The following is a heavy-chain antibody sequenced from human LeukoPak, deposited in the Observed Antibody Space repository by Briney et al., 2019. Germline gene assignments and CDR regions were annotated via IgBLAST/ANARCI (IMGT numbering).Heavy chain of an antibody. Sequence: PSETLSLTCTVSGGSISSYYWSWIRQPPGKGLEWIGYIYYSGSTNYNPSLKSRVTISVDKSKNQFSLKLSSVTAADTAVYYCASFMPSLGYCSGGSCRTDAFDIWGQGTMVTVSS. CDR3: ASFMPSLGYCSGGSCRTDAFDI. D-gene: IGHD2-15*01. CDR2: IYYSGST. J-gene: IGHJ3*02. CDR1: GGSISSYY. V-gene: IGHV4-59*12.